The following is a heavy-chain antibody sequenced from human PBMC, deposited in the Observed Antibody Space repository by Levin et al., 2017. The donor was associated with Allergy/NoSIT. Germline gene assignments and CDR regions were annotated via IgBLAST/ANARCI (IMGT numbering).Heavy chain of an antibody. CDR1: GYTFTSYG. CDR3: ARVSAMVQGVMYYYYYMDV. V-gene: IGHV1-18*01. Sequence: GASVKVSCKASGYTFTSYGISWVRQAPGQGLEWMGWISAYNGNTNYAQKLQGRVTMTTDTSTSTAYMELRSLRSDDTAVYYCARVSAMVQGVMYYYYYMDVWGKGTTVTVSS. CDR2: ISAYNGNT. D-gene: IGHD3-10*01. J-gene: IGHJ6*03.